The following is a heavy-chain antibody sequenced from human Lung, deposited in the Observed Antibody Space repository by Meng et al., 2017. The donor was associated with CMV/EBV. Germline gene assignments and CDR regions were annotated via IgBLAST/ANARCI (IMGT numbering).Heavy chain of an antibody. CDR2: INPNSGGT. V-gene: IGHV1-2*02. CDR3: VTYCGGDCYSGFDY. CDR1: GYSFTGYY. Sequence: QVQLVQSGAEVKKPGASVKVPCKASGYSFTGYYMHWVRQAPGQGLEWMGWINPNSGGTNYAQKFQGRVTMTRDTSISTAYMELSRLRSDDTAVYYCVTYCGGDCYSGFDYWGQGTLVIVSS. D-gene: IGHD2-21*02. J-gene: IGHJ4*02.